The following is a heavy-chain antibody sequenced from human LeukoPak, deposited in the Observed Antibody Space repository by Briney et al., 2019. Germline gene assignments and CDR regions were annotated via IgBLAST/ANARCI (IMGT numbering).Heavy chain of an antibody. J-gene: IGHJ3*02. CDR1: GFTFSSYA. Sequence: PGGSLRLSCAASGFTFSSYAMHWVRQAPGKGLEWVAVISYDGSNKYYADSVKGRFTISRDNSKNTLYLQMNSLRAEDTAVYYCAKPRYSSSWSNAFDIWGQGTMVTVSS. V-gene: IGHV3-30-3*02. CDR2: ISYDGSNK. CDR3: AKPRYSSSWSNAFDI. D-gene: IGHD6-13*01.